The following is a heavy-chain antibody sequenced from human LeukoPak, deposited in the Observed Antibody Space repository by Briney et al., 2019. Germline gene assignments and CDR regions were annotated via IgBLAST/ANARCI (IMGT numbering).Heavy chain of an antibody. CDR2: IIPIFGTA. CDR1: GGTFSSYA. V-gene: IGHV1-69*06. CDR3: ARGTSYSSGWPFDY. D-gene: IGHD6-19*01. Sequence: SVKVSCKASGGTFSSYAISWVRQAPGQGLEWMGGIIPIFGTANYAQKFQGRVTITADKSTSTAYMELSSLRSEDTAVYYCARGTSYSSGWPFDYWGQGTLVTVSS. J-gene: IGHJ4*02.